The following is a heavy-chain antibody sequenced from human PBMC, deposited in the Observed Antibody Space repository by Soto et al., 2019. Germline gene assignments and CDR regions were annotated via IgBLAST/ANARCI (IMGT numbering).Heavy chain of an antibody. J-gene: IGHJ3*02. V-gene: IGHV3-23*04. CDR2: ISGSGGRT. Sequence: EEQLVESGGDLVQPGGSLRLSCEASGFTFSSYAMSWVRQTPGKGLEWVSGISGSGGRTYYADSVKGRFTISRDNSNNTLSLQMHILRVEDTAVYFCAKGGYYSLFDIWGQGTMVTVSA. D-gene: IGHD3-16*01. CDR3: AKGGYYSLFDI. CDR1: GFTFSSYA.